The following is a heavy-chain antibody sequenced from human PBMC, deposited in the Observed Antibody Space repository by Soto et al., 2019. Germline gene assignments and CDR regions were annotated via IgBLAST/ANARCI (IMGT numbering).Heavy chain of an antibody. D-gene: IGHD4-17*01. CDR1: GASIGSGGFS. CDR2: IYISGTT. CDR3: ARGHGDFLFDY. V-gene: IGHV4-30-2*06. J-gene: IGHJ4*02. Sequence: QLQLQESGSGLVKPSQTLSLTCAVSGASIGSGGFSWGWIRQSPGTGLEWIGYIYISGTTYYNPSLKSRVTISVDRSKNQFSLKLTSVTAADTAVYYCARGHGDFLFDYWGQGTLVTVSS.